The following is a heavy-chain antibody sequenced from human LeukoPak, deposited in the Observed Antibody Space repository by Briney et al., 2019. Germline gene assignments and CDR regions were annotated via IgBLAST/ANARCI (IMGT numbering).Heavy chain of an antibody. J-gene: IGHJ3*02. D-gene: IGHD5-18*01. CDR3: ARVDPFGRGYSYGPNAFDI. CDR2: IYTSGST. Sequence: SGTLSLTCTVSGGSISSYYWSWIRQPARKGLEWIGRIYTSGSTNYNPSLKSRVTMSVDTSKNQFSLKLSSVTAADTAVYYCARVDPFGRGYSYGPNAFDIWGQGTMVTVSS. V-gene: IGHV4-4*07. CDR1: GGSISSYY.